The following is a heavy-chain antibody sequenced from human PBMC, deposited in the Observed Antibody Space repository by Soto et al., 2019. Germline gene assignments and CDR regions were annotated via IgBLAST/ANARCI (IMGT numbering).Heavy chain of an antibody. J-gene: IGHJ4*02. CDR2: IYYSGST. V-gene: IGHV4-30-4*01. CDR3: ARSSITPRLFMYPFDY. D-gene: IGHD3-3*02. CDR1: GGSISSGDYY. Sequence: PSETLSLTCTVSGGSISSGDYYWSWIRQPPGKGLEWIGYIYYSGSTYYNPSLKSRVTISLDTSKNQFSLRLNSVTAADTALYYCARSSITPRLFMYPFDYWGQGTLVTVSS.